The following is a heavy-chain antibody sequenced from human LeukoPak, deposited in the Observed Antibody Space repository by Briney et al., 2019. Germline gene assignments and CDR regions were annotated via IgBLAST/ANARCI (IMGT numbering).Heavy chain of an antibody. V-gene: IGHV4-34*01. CDR3: ARGRIAVGFDP. Sequence: SETLSLTCAVYGGSFSGYYWSWIRQPPGKGLEWIGEINHSGSTNYNPSLKSRVTISVDTSKNQFSLKLSSVTAADTAVYYCARGRIAVGFDPWGQGTLATVSS. D-gene: IGHD6-19*01. CDR2: INHSGST. J-gene: IGHJ5*02. CDR1: GGSFSGYY.